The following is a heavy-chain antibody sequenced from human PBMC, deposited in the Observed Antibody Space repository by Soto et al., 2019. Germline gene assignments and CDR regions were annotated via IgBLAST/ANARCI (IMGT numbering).Heavy chain of an antibody. CDR3: ARDRATYGGRDGDAFDI. CDR2: IYYSGST. V-gene: IGHV4-31*03. Sequence: QVQLQESGPGLVKPSQTLSLTCTVSGGSISSGGYYWSWIRQHPGKGLEWIGYIYYSGSTYYNPSLKSRVTILVDTSKTQFSPKLSSVAAADTAVYHCARDRATYGGRDGDAFDIWGQGTMVTVSS. CDR1: GGSISSGGYY. J-gene: IGHJ3*02. D-gene: IGHD2-8*01.